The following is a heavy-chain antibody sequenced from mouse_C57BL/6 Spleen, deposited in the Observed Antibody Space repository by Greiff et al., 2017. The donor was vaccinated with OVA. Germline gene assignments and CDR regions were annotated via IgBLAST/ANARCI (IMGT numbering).Heavy chain of an antibody. CDR1: GYTFTSYW. CDR3: ARSDSSGYGY. J-gene: IGHJ2*01. D-gene: IGHD3-2*02. Sequence: QVQLQQPGAELVRPGTSVKLSCKASGYTFTSYWMHWVKQRPGQGLEWIGVIAPSDSYTNYNQKFKGKATLTVDTSSSTAYMQLSSLTSEDSAVYYCARSDSSGYGYWGQGTTLTVSS. CDR2: IAPSDSYT. V-gene: IGHV1-59*01.